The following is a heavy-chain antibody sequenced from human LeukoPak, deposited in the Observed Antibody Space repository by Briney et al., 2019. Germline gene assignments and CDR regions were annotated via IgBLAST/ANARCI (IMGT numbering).Heavy chain of an antibody. V-gene: IGHV1-2*02. D-gene: IGHD3-16*01. Sequence: WASVKVSCKASGYTFTGYYMHWVRQAPGQGLEWMGWINPNSGGTNYAQKFQGRVTMTRDTSISTAYMELSRLRSDDTAVYYCARDENERGLFECDYWGQGTLVTVSS. CDR1: GYTFTGYY. J-gene: IGHJ4*02. CDR2: INPNSGGT. CDR3: ARDENERGLFECDY.